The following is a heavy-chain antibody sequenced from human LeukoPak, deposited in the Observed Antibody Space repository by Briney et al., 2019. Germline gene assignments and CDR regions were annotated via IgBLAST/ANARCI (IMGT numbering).Heavy chain of an antibody. CDR1: GGSISSTTYY. Sequence: SETLSLTCAVSGGSISSTTYYWGWIRQPPGRGLEWLGSFYYVVSIYYNPSLKSRVTISVDTSKNEFSLKLSSVTAADTAVYFCARLTSSIENQNWFDPWGQGTPVTVS. CDR2: FYYVVSI. J-gene: IGHJ5*02. CDR3: ARLTSSIENQNWFDP. D-gene: IGHD2-2*01. V-gene: IGHV4-39*01.